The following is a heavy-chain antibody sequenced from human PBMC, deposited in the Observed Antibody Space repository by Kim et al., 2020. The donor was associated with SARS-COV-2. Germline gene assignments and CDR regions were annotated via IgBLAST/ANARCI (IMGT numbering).Heavy chain of an antibody. D-gene: IGHD2-2*01. Sequence: KSRVTISVDTSKNQFSLKLSSVTAADTAVYYCARDGSRYCSSTSCTAFDYWGQRTLVTVSS. CDR3: ARDGSRYCSSTSCTAFDY. J-gene: IGHJ4*02. V-gene: IGHV4-39*07.